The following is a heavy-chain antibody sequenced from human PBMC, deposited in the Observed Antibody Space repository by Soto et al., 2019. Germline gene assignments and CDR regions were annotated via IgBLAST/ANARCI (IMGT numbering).Heavy chain of an antibody. V-gene: IGHV3-21*01. CDR2: ISSSSSYI. J-gene: IGHJ6*02. CDR1: GFTFSSYS. CDR3: ARDVITFGGVIAHYYYYYGMDV. Sequence: EVQLVESGGGLVKPGGSLRLSCAASGFTFSSYSMNWVRQAPGKGLEWVSSISSSSSYIYYADSVKGRFTISRDNAKNSLYLQMNSLRADDTAVYYCARDVITFGGVIAHYYYYYGMDVWGQGTTVTVS. D-gene: IGHD3-16*02.